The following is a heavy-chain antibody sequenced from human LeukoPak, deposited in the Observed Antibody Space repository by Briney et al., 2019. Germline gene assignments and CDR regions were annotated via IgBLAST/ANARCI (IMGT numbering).Heavy chain of an antibody. J-gene: IGHJ4*02. D-gene: IGHD3-22*01. CDR2: INHSGST. Sequence: SETLSLTCAVYGGSFSGYYWSWIRQPPGKGLEWIGEINHSGSTNYNPSLKSRVTISVDTSKNQFSLRLSSVTAADTAVYYCARGLSTYYGYWGQGTLVTVSS. V-gene: IGHV4-34*01. CDR3: ARGLSTYYGY. CDR1: GGSFSGYY.